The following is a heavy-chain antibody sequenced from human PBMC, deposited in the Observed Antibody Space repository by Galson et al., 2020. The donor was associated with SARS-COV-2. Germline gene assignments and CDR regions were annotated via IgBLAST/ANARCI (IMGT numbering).Heavy chain of an antibody. V-gene: IGHV3-74*01. J-gene: IGHJ4*02. CDR3: ARVGTRSGWKYYFDY. CDR2: IHSDGSST. D-gene: IGHD6-19*01. CDR1: GFTFSSSW. Sequence: GESLKISCAASGFTFSSSWMHWVRQAPGKGLVWVSRIHSDGSSTSYADSVKGRFTISRDNAKNTLYLQMNSLRAEDTAVYYCARVGTRSGWKYYFDYWGQGTLVTVSS.